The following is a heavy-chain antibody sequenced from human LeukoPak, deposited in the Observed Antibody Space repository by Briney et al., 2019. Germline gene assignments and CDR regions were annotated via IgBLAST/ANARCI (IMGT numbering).Heavy chain of an antibody. CDR2: ISGSGGST. D-gene: IGHD3-16*02. Sequence: GGSLRLSCAASGFTFSGYAMSWVRQAPGKGLEWVSAISGSGGSTYYADSMKGRFTISRDNSKNTLYLQMNSLRAEDTAVYYCASPPPYDYVWGSYHNSDAFDIWGQGTMVTVSS. J-gene: IGHJ3*02. CDR1: GFTFSGYA. CDR3: ASPPPYDYVWGSYHNSDAFDI. V-gene: IGHV3-23*01.